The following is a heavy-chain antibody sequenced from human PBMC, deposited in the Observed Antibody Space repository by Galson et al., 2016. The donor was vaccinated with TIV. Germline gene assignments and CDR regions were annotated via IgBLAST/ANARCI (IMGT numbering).Heavy chain of an antibody. CDR2: TYYRSTWYN. CDR1: GDSVSSTSAA. Sequence: CAISGDSVSSTSAAWNWIRQSPSRGLEWLGRTYYRSTWYNDYAASLKRRITINPDTSKNQISLQLTSVTPEDAAVYYCARGAPAVVGVIMTLDYWGQGTLVTVSS. D-gene: IGHD3-3*01. V-gene: IGHV6-1*01. J-gene: IGHJ4*01. CDR3: ARGAPAVVGVIMTLDY.